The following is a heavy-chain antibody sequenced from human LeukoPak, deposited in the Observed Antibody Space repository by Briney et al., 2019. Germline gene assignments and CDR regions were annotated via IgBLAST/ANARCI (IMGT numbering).Heavy chain of an antibody. CDR2: INHSGST. Sequence: SETLSLTCAVYGGSFSGYYWSWIRQPPGKGLEWIGEINHSGSTNYNPSLKSRVTISVDTSKNQFSLKLSSVTAADTAVYYCARAPQLVLITIIVVGYYGMDVWGQGTTVTVSS. D-gene: IGHD3-22*01. CDR3: ARAPQLVLITIIVVGYYGMDV. J-gene: IGHJ6*02. V-gene: IGHV4-34*01. CDR1: GGSFSGYY.